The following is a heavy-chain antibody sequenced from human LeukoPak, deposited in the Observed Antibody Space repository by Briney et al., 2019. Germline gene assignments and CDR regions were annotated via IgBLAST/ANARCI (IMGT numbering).Heavy chain of an antibody. CDR3: ARRTALEQYFDY. CDR1: GFSFSSFA. Sequence: GGSLRLSCAASGFSFSSFAMSWVRQAPGKGLEWVSAITGSGSNTYYADSVKGRFTISRDNSKNTLYLQMNSMSADDTAVYYCARRTALEQYFDYWGQGTLVTVSS. J-gene: IGHJ4*02. V-gene: IGHV3-23*01. D-gene: IGHD1/OR15-1a*01. CDR2: ITGSGSNT.